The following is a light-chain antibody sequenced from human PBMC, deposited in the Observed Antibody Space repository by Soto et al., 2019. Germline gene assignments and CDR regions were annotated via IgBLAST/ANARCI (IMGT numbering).Light chain of an antibody. Sequence: IQVTQSPSSLSASVGDRVTITCRASQDISTWLAWYQQKPGKAPKLLIYAASSLQSGVPSRFSGSGSGTDFTLTISSLQPEDFATYYCQHADSFPLITFGQGTRLEI. J-gene: IGKJ5*01. CDR2: AAS. V-gene: IGKV1-12*01. CDR3: QHADSFPLIT. CDR1: QDISTW.